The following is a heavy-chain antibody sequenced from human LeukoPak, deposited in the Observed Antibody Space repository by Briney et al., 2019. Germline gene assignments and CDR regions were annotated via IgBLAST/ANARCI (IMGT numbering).Heavy chain of an antibody. J-gene: IGHJ4*02. D-gene: IGHD4-17*01. CDR2: IRSSSYI. CDR3: ARDLTVTTRDDY. Sequence: GGSLRLSCAASGFTFSSYSMNWVRQAPGKGLEWVSSIRSSSYIYYADSVKGRFTISRDNAKNSLYLQMNSLRAEDTAVYYCARDLTVTTRDDYWGQGTLVTVSS. CDR1: GFTFSSYS. V-gene: IGHV3-21*01.